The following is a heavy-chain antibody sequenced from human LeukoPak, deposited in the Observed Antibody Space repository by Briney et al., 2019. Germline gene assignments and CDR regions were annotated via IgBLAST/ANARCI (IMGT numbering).Heavy chain of an antibody. J-gene: IGHJ4*02. CDR3: ARQSKGSGYFDY. CDR2: IYYSGST. D-gene: IGHD3-10*01. V-gene: IGHV4-39*01. Sequence: SETLSLTCTVSGGSISSSSYYWGWIRQPPGKGLEWIGSIYYSGSTYYNPSLKSRVTISVDTSKNQFSLKLSSVTAADTAVYYCARQSKGSGYFDYWGQGTLVTVSS. CDR1: GGSISSSSYY.